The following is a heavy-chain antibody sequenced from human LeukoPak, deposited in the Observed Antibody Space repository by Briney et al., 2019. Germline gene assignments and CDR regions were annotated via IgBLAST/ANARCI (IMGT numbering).Heavy chain of an antibody. Sequence: SETLSLTCTVSGGSISSSSYYWGWIRQPPGKGLEWIGSIYYSGSTYYNPSLKSRVTISVDTSKNQFSLKLSSVTAADTAVYYCARGSTPRYYYERDYFDYWGQGTLVTVSS. D-gene: IGHD3-22*01. J-gene: IGHJ4*02. CDR1: GGSISSSSYY. CDR2: IYYSGST. V-gene: IGHV4-39*07. CDR3: ARGSTPRYYYERDYFDY.